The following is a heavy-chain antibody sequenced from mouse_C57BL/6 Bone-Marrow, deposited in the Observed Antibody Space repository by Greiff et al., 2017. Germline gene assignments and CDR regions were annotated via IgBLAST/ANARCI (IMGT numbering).Heavy chain of an antibody. CDR1: GYTFTSYW. CDR3: ARNYPAWFAY. CDR2: IDPSDSYT. J-gene: IGHJ3*01. D-gene: IGHD1-1*02. V-gene: IGHV1-50*01. Sequence: QVQLQQPGAELVKPGASVKLSCKASGYTFTSYWMQWVKQRPGQGLEWIGEIDPSDSYTNYNQKFKGKATLTVDTSYSAAYMQLSSLTSEDSAVYYCARNYPAWFAYWGQGTLVTVSA.